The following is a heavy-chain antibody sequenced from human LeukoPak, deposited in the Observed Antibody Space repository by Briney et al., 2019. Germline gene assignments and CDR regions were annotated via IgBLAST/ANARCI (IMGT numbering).Heavy chain of an antibody. CDR2: FDPEDGET. J-gene: IGHJ4*02. Sequence: ASVKVSCKVSGYTLTELSMHWVRQAPGKGLEWMGGFDPEDGETIYAQKFQGRVTMTEDTSTDTAYMELSSLRSEDTAVYYCATVGANYYDSSGYPYFDYWGQGKLVTVSS. CDR1: GYTLTELS. D-gene: IGHD3-22*01. V-gene: IGHV1-24*01. CDR3: ATVGANYYDSSGYPYFDY.